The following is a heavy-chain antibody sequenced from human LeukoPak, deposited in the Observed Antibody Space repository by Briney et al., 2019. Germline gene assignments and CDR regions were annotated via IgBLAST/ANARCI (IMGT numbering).Heavy chain of an antibody. V-gene: IGHV3-30*02. D-gene: IGHD6-19*01. CDR1: GFTFSNAW. J-gene: IGHJ4*02. CDR2: IRSDGSNK. Sequence: GGSLRLSCAASGFTFSNAWMSWVRQAPGKGLKWVAFIRSDGSNKYYADSVKGRFTISRDNSKLYLQMNSLRAEDTAVYYCAKKGYSNGWRDSYYFDCWGQGTLVTVSS. CDR3: AKKGYSNGWRDSYYFDC.